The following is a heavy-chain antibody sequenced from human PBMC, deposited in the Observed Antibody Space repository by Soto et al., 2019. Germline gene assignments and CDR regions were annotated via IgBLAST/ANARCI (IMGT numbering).Heavy chain of an antibody. D-gene: IGHD1-26*01. CDR1: CYTFTSYG. V-gene: IGHV1-18*01. CDR2: ISAYNGNT. Sequence: GTSVKRSCKASCYTFTSYGITWVRQAPRQGLEWMGWISAYNGNTNYAQKLQGRVTMTTDTYTSTAYMELRSLRSDDTAVYYCARDRGVGAIHYYYGMDVWGQGTTVTVSS. J-gene: IGHJ6*02. CDR3: ARDRGVGAIHYYYGMDV.